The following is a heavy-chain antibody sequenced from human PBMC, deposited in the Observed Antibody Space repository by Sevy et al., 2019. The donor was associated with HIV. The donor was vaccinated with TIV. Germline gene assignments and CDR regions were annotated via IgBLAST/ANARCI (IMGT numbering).Heavy chain of an antibody. Sequence: GGSLRLTCAASGFTFGDYWLTWVRQVPGKGLEWVANIKQGGSETYYADSVKGRYSISKDNAKNSLYLQMNSQRAEDTAVDYCARCQPDNYYHDGAVYYGLLFDHWGQGALVTVSS. V-gene: IGHV3-7*01. CDR1: GFTFGDYW. CDR2: IKQGGSET. J-gene: IGHJ4*02. D-gene: IGHD3-9*01. CDR3: ARCQPDNYYHDGAVYYGLLFDH.